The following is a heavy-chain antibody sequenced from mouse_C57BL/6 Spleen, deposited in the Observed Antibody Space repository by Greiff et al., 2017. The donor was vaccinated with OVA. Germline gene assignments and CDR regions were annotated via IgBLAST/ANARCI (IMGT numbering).Heavy chain of an antibody. D-gene: IGHD4-1*01. CDR3: AREETGFAY. CDR1: GYAFSSSW. J-gene: IGHJ3*01. V-gene: IGHV1-82*01. CDR2: IYPGDGDT. Sequence: VQLQQSGPELVKPGASVKISCKASGYAFSSSWMNWVKQRPGKGLEWIGRIYPGDGDTNYNGKFKGKATLTADKSSSTAYMQLSSLTSEDSAVYFCAREETGFAYWGQVTLVTVSA.